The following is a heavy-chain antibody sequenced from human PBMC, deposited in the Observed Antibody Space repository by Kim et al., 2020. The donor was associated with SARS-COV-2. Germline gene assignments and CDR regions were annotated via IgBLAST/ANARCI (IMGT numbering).Heavy chain of an antibody. D-gene: IGHD6-25*01. CDR3: ARVQLAAANAFDL. V-gene: IGHV3-11*06. J-gene: IGHJ3*01. Sequence: NNSDSVKGLFTISRDNPKISLYVEMSSLRAEDTAVYYCARVQLAAANAFDLWGQGTMVTVSS.